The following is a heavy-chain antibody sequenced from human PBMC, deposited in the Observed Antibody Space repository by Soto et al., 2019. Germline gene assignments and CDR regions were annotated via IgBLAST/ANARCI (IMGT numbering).Heavy chain of an antibody. D-gene: IGHD3-22*01. CDR2: ISSRSSDI. J-gene: IGHJ4*02. V-gene: IGHV3-21*01. Sequence: EVQLVESGGALVKPGGSLRLSCAASGFTFSRYNMNWVRQAPEKGLEWVSSISSRSSDIYYADSVKGRFTISRDNAKNSLSLQMNNLRAEDTAVYYCATGYYDSSGYYFDYWGQETLVTVSS. CDR3: ATGYYDSSGYYFDY. CDR1: GFTFSRYN.